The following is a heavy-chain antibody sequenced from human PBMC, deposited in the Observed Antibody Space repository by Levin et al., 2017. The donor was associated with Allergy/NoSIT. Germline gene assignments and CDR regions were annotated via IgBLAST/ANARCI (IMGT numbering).Heavy chain of an antibody. CDR2: IWYDGSNK. Sequence: PGESLKISCAASGLTFSNYGMHWVRQAPGKGLEWVAVIWYDGSNKYYADSVKGRFTISRDNSKNTVYLQMNSVRADDTAMYYCARDAKGPFDRWGQGTLVTVSS. V-gene: IGHV3-33*01. J-gene: IGHJ4*02. CDR3: ARDAKGPFDR. CDR1: GLTFSNYG.